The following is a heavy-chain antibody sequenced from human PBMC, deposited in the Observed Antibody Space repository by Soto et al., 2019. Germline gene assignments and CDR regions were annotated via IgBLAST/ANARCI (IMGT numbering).Heavy chain of an antibody. CDR1: GGSVSSGSYY. J-gene: IGHJ6*02. D-gene: IGHD3-10*01. Sequence: SETLSLTCTVSGGSVSSGSYYWSWIRQPPGKGLEWIGYIYYSGSTNYNPSLKSRVTISVDTSKNQFSLKLSSVTAADTAVYYCARGNTMVRGVIIDYYYGMDVWGQGTTVTVSS. CDR2: IYYSGST. V-gene: IGHV4-61*01. CDR3: ARGNTMVRGVIIDYYYGMDV.